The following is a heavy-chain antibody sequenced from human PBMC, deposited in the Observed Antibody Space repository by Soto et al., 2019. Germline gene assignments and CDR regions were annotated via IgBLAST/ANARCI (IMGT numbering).Heavy chain of an antibody. CDR1: GYSYASYY. J-gene: IGHJ6*02. CDR3: ARYTYGSGSYCNVLRTDYGMDV. V-gene: IGHV1-46*01. CDR2: INPSGGST. D-gene: IGHD3-10*01. Sequence: GVSAKVSWKATGYSYASYYMHWARQAHRQGLEWMGIINPSGGSTSYAQKFQGRVTMTRDTSTSTVYMELSSLRSEDTAVYYCARYTYGSGSYCNVLRTDYGMDVWGQGTTVTVSS.